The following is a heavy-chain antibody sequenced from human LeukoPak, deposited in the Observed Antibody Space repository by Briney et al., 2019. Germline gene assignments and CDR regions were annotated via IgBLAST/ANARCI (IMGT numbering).Heavy chain of an antibody. J-gene: IGHJ4*02. Sequence: GGSLRLSCAASGFTFSSYAMSWVRQAPGKGLEWVSAISGSGGSTYYADSVKGRFTISRDNSKNTLYLQMNSLRAEDTAVYYCARALSTTYSGSVGNFDYWGQGTLVTVAS. D-gene: IGHD1-26*01. V-gene: IGHV3-23*01. CDR1: GFTFSSYA. CDR3: ARALSTTYSGSVGNFDY. CDR2: ISGSGGST.